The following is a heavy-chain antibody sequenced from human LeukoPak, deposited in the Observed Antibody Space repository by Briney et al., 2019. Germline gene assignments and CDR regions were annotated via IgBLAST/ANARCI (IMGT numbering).Heavy chain of an antibody. J-gene: IGHJ6*03. CDR1: GFTFSSYG. CDR3: AREELGSYYYMDV. V-gene: IGHV3-23*01. D-gene: IGHD7-27*01. CDR2: ISGSGGST. Sequence: GGSLRLSCAASGFTFSSYGMSWVRQAPGKGLEWVSVISGSGGSTYYADSVKGRFTISRDNAKNSLYLQMNSLRAEDTAVYYCAREELGSYYYMDVWGKGTTVTVSS.